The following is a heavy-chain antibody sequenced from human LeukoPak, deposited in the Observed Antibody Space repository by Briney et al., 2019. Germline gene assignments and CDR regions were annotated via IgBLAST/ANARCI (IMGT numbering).Heavy chain of an antibody. Sequence: GGSLTLSCAASGFTFSSYGMHWVRQAPGKGLEWVAFVWYDGSNKYYVDSVKGRFTISRDNSKNTLFLQMNSLRAEDTAVYYCAKDVRASLDYWGQGTLVTVSS. CDR3: AKDVRASLDY. CDR1: GFTFSSYG. D-gene: IGHD2/OR15-2a*01. CDR2: VWYDGSNK. J-gene: IGHJ4*02. V-gene: IGHV3-30*02.